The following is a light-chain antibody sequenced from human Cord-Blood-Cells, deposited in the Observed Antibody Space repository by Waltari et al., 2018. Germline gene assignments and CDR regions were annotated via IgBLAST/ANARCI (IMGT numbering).Light chain of an antibody. CDR1: QSVSSN. Sequence: EIVMSQSPATLSVSPGDRATLSCRASQSVSSNLAWYQQKPGQAPRPLIYCASTRATGIPARISGSGSGTEFTLTISSRQSEDFAVYYCQQYNNWPPWTFGQGTKVEIK. CDR3: QQYNNWPPWT. CDR2: CAS. J-gene: IGKJ1*01. V-gene: IGKV3-15*01.